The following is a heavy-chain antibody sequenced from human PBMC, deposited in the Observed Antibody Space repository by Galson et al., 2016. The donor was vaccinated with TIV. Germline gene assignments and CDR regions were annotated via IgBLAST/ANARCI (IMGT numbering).Heavy chain of an antibody. CDR3: AKIGQEHDAFDI. J-gene: IGHJ3*02. CDR1: GYTFTEYY. Sequence: SVKVSCKASGYTFTEYYIHWVRQAPGQGLEWMGWINPSSGGTMYAQKFQGWVTMTRDTSITTAYMELSRLKSDDTAVYYCAKIGQEHDAFDIWGQGTMVTVFS. V-gene: IGHV1-2*04. CDR2: INPSSGGT. D-gene: IGHD1/OR15-1a*01.